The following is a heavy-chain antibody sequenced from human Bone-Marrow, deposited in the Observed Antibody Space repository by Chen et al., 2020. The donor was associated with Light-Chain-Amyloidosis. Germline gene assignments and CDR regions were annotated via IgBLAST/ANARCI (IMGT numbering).Heavy chain of an antibody. CDR3: ARRRDGYNFDY. D-gene: IGHD5-12*01. CDR2: IYPDDSDA. Sequence: EVQLEQSGPEVKKPGESLKISCKGSGYTFTNYWIGWVRQMPGKGLEWMGVIYPDDSDARYSPSVEGQVTISADKSITTAYLQWRSLKASDTAMYYCARRRDGYNFDYWGQGTLVTVSS. J-gene: IGHJ4*02. V-gene: IGHV5-51*01. CDR1: GYTFTNYW.